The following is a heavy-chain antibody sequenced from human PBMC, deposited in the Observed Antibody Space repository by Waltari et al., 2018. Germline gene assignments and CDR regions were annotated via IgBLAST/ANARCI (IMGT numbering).Heavy chain of an antibody. V-gene: IGHV1-2*02. CDR3: AKGGDFWSGYLDY. D-gene: IGHD3-3*01. CDR2: INPNSGGT. CDR1: GYTFTDYY. Sequence: QVQLVQSGAEVKQPGASVKVSCKASGYTFTDYYLHWVRQAPGQGLEWMGWINPNSGGTNYEQKFQGRVTMTRDTSTSTVFMQLSRLRSDDTAVYYCAKGGDFWSGYLDYWGQGTLAAVSS. J-gene: IGHJ4*02.